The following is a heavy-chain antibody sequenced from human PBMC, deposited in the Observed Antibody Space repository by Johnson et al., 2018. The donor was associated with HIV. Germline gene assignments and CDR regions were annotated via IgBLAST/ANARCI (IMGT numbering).Heavy chain of an antibody. CDR1: GFIFSNAW. D-gene: IGHD3-22*01. CDR2: LKGKTDGGTT. J-gene: IGHJ3*02. CDR3: ATVVVITQDAFDI. V-gene: IGHV3-15*01. Sequence: VRLVESGGGLIEPGGSLRLSCAASGFIFSNAWMTWVRQAPGKGLEWVGRLKGKTDGGTTDYAAPVQGKFTISRSESKNTLYLQMNSLKIEDTAVYYCATVVVITQDAFDIWGQGTMVTVSS.